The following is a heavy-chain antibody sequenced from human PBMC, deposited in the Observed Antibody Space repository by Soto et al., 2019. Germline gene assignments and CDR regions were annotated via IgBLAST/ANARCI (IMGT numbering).Heavy chain of an antibody. J-gene: IGHJ6*02. CDR1: GYTFTSYF. D-gene: IGHD3-10*01. Sequence: QVQLVRSGAEVRKPGASVKVSCTASGYTFTSYFMHWVRQAPGQGLEWLGLIHASGDRTRYAEKFQGRVTMTSDTSTSTVYMEMTSLRNEDKAVYYCARGRGGSYGLDVWGQGTTVTISS. V-gene: IGHV1-46*01. CDR2: IHASGDRT. CDR3: ARGRGGSYGLDV.